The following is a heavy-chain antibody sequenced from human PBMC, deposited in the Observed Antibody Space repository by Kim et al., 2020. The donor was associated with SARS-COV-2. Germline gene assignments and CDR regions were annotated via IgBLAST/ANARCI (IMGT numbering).Heavy chain of an antibody. CDR1: GFTFSSYG. V-gene: IGHV3-30*18. CDR3: AKAEAYDY. Sequence: GGSLRLSCAASGFTFSSYGMHWIRQAPGKGLEWVALISYDGSNKYYADSVKGRFTISRDNSKNTLYLQMNSLRAEDTAVYYCAKAEAYDYWGQGTLVTVS. CDR2: ISYDGSNK. J-gene: IGHJ4*02.